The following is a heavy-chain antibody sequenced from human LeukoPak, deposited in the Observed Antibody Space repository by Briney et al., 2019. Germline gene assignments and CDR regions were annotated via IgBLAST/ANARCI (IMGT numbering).Heavy chain of an antibody. CDR3: ASATVTTYDFYHYMDV. CDR1: GFTFSSYW. D-gene: IGHD4-11*01. V-gene: IGHV3-74*03. J-gene: IGHJ6*03. CDR2: INTDGSGT. Sequence: PGGSLRLSCAASGFTFSSYWMHWVRQGPGKGLVWVSRINTDGSGTMYADSVKGRFTISRDNAKNTLYLQMNSLRAEDTAVYYCASATVTTYDFYHYMDVWGKGTTVTVSS.